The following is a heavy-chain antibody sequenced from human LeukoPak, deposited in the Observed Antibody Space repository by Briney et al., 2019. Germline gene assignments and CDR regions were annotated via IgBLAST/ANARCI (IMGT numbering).Heavy chain of an antibody. J-gene: IGHJ4*02. CDR2: VDSDDGER. CDR3: ATEVGSRYFEY. V-gene: IGHV1-24*01. D-gene: IGHD6-19*01. CDR1: GYTLTELS. Sequence: ASVKVSCKVSGYTLTELSMHWVRQAPGKGPEWMGGVDSDDGERLYAQKFQGRVTMTEDTSTDTAYMELSSLRSDDTAVYFCATEVGSRYFEYLGQGALVTVSS.